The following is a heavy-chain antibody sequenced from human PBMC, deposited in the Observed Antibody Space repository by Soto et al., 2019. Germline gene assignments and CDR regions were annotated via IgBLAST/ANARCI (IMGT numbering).Heavy chain of an antibody. CDR1: GFSFSYYA. Sequence: GGSLRLSCVTSGFSFSYYAMSWVRQAPGKGLEWVSVISGSGDETYYTDSVRGRFTISRDNSMQSLYLRMDSLRAEDTAVYFCANWAGMAASGTGLEYFQHWGQGTLFTVSS. CDR3: ANWAGMAASGTGLEYFQH. D-gene: IGHD6-13*01. V-gene: IGHV3-23*01. J-gene: IGHJ1*01. CDR2: ISGSGDET.